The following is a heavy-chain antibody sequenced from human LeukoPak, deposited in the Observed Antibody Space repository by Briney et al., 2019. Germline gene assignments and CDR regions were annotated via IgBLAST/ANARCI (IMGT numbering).Heavy chain of an antibody. CDR3: ARSHGIVGATYYFDY. D-gene: IGHD1-26*01. J-gene: IGHJ4*02. V-gene: IGHV1-69*13. CDR2: IIPIFGTA. Sequence: ASVKVSCTASGGTFSSYAISWVRQAPGQGLEWMGGIIPIFGTANYAQKFQGRVTITADEPTSTAYMELSSLRSEDTAVYYCARSHGIVGATYYFDYWGQGTLVTVSS. CDR1: GGTFSSYA.